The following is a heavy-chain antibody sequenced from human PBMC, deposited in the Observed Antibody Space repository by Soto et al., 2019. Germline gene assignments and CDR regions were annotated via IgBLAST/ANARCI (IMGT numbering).Heavy chain of an antibody. V-gene: IGHV5-51*01. D-gene: IGHD6-6*01. CDR1: GYSFTGYW. CDR2: IYPGDSDT. Sequence: GESLTISGTCSGYSFTGYWIGWVRQMPGKGLEWMGIIYPGDSDTRYSPSFQGQVTISADKSISTAYLQWSSLKASDTAMYYCARRGVAARPDYYGMDVWGQGTTVTVSS. CDR3: ARRGVAARPDYYGMDV. J-gene: IGHJ6*02.